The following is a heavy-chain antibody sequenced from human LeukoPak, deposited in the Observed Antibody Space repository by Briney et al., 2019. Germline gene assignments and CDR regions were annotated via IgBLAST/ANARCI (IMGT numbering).Heavy chain of an antibody. CDR3: VRGPGRGYDLEP. D-gene: IGHD3-22*01. V-gene: IGHV4-4*08. Sequence: SETLSLTCAVSVGSICNSYCSWARQPPGKGLEFIGYISTGGDINYSPSLRSRATMSINPSNNQLSLTLTLVTTADTAVYFCVRGPGRGYDLEPWGQGSLVTVSS. J-gene: IGHJ5*02. CDR2: ISTGGDI. CDR1: VGSICNSY.